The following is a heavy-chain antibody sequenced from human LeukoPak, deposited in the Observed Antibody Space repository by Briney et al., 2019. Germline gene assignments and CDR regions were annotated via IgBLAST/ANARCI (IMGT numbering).Heavy chain of an antibody. J-gene: IGHJ4*02. CDR1: GYSISSGSF. CDR2: IYHSGST. Sequence: SETLSLTCTVSGYSISSGSFWGWIRQPPGKGLEWIGSIYHSGSTYYNPSLKSRVTISVDTSKNQFSLKLTSVTAADTAVYYCARGPSYGDYVPYWGQGTLVTVSS. D-gene: IGHD4-17*01. V-gene: IGHV4-38-2*02. CDR3: ARGPSYGDYVPY.